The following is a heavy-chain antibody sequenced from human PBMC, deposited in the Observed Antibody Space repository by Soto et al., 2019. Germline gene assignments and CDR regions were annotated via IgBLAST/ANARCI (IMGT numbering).Heavy chain of an antibody. D-gene: IGHD3-9*01. Sequence: SSEALSLTNAVSGGFFSGYYWSWIRQPPGKGLEWIGEINHSGSTNYNPSLKSRVTISVDTSKNQFSLKLSSVTAADTAVYYCASDILTGPRNYSYYGMDVCGQGTTVT. J-gene: IGHJ6*02. CDR1: GGFFSGYY. V-gene: IGHV4-34*01. CDR2: INHSGST. CDR3: ASDILTGPRNYSYYGMDV.